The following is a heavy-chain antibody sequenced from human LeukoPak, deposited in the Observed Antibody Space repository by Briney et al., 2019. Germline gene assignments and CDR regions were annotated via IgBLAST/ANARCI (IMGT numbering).Heavy chain of an antibody. V-gene: IGHV4-34*01. Sequence: PSETLSLTCAVYGGSFSGYYWSWIRQPPGKGLEWIGEINHSGSTNYNPSLKGRVTISVDTSKNQFSLKLSSVTAADTAVYYCARVERGVVLMVYGARGFFQHWGQGTLVTVSS. CDR1: GGSFSGYY. J-gene: IGHJ1*01. CDR3: ARVERGVVLMVYGARGFFQH. D-gene: IGHD2-8*01. CDR2: INHSGST.